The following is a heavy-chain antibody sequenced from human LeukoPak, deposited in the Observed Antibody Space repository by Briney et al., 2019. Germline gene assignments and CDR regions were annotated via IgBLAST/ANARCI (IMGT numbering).Heavy chain of an antibody. J-gene: IGHJ4*02. Sequence: ASVKVSCKASGYTFTGYYMHWVRQAPGQGLEWMGWINPNSGGTNYAQKFQGWVTMTRDTSISTAYMELSRLRSDDTAVYYCARAPQRWYSSSWFLFDYWGQGTLVTVSS. V-gene: IGHV1-2*04. CDR2: INPNSGGT. CDR3: ARAPQRWYSSSWFLFDY. CDR1: GYTFTGYY. D-gene: IGHD6-13*01.